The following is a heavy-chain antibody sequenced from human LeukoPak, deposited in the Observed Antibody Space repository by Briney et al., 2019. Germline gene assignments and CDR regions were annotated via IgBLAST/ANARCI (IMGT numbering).Heavy chain of an antibody. J-gene: IGHJ4*02. CDR1: GDSISDYY. V-gene: IGHV4-59*01. CDR3: ARGSLMGGASRGWYSFDS. Sequence: SETLSLTCTVSGDSISDYYWTWIRQPPGKGLEWVGYIYYSGGTNYNPSLKSRVTMSVDTSKNQFSLKLSSVTAADPAVYYCARGSLMGGASRGWYSFDSWGQGTLVTVSS. CDR2: IYYSGGT. D-gene: IGHD6-19*01.